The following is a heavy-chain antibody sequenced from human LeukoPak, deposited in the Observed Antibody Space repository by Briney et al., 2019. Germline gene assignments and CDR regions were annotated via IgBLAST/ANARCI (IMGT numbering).Heavy chain of an antibody. D-gene: IGHD3-3*01. V-gene: IGHV3-21*01. CDR1: GFTFSSYS. Sequence: GGSLRLSCAASGFTFSSYSMNWVRQAPGKGLEWVSSISSSSSYIYYADSVKGRFTISRDNAKNSLYLQMNSLRAEDTAVYYCAREVVSDFWSGYYDGGNDPWGQGTLVTVSS. J-gene: IGHJ5*02. CDR2: ISSSSSYI. CDR3: AREVVSDFWSGYYDGGNDP.